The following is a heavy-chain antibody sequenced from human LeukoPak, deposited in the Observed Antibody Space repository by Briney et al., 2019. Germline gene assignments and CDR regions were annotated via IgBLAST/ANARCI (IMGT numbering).Heavy chain of an antibody. D-gene: IGHD2-2*01. CDR3: ARGRDCGSTSCWGLFDY. Sequence: GGSLRLSCAASGFAFSSYWMTWVRQAPGKVLEWVAGINQDGSEEYYVDSVKGRFTISRDNAQNSLYLQMNSLRAEDTAMYYCARGRDCGSTSCWGLFDYWGQGTLVPVSS. J-gene: IGHJ4*02. CDR2: INQDGSEE. CDR1: GFAFSSYW. V-gene: IGHV3-7*01.